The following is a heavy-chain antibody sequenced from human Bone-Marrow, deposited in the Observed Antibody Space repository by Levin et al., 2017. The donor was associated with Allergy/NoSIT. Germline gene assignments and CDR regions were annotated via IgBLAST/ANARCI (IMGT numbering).Heavy chain of an antibody. CDR2: ISYDAKNK. CDR1: GFPFRNYA. CDR3: ARERRRTIFGGVIKGGGLDV. V-gene: IGHV3-30*04. J-gene: IGHJ6*02. D-gene: IGHD3-3*01. Sequence: LSLPCAASGFPFRNYAIHWVRPAPGKGLEWVTVISYDAKNKYYADSVKGRFTISRDNSKSTLYLQMNSLRAEDTAMYYCARERRRTIFGGVIKGGGLDVWGQGTTVTVSS.